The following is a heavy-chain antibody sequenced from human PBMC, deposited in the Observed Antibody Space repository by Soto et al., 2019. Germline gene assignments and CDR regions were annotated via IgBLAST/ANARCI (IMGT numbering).Heavy chain of an antibody. V-gene: IGHV3-23*01. CDR1: GFTFSTYA. CDR2: ISGSGSTT. CDR3: AKRVASGSYYFDY. J-gene: IGHJ4*02. D-gene: IGHD6-19*01. Sequence: GGSLRLSFAASGFTFSTYAINWVRQAPGKGLDWVSGISGSGSTTYYADSVKGRSTISRDNSKDTVYLQMDSLRAEDTAVYYCAKRVASGSYYFDYWGQGTLVTVSS.